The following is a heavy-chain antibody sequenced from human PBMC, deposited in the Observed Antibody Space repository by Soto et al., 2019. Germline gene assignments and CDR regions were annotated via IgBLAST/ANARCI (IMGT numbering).Heavy chain of an antibody. CDR1: GASITINY. J-gene: IGHJ4*01. CDR2: IYYSGST. Sequence: SETLSLTCTVSGASITINYWSWIRQAPGKGLEWIGYIYYSGSTTYNPPLMSRVTMSADPSKDQFSLKLNSVTAPDMAVYYCERDAGAPYDHWGPGILVTAAS. D-gene: IGHD4-17*01. CDR3: ERDAGAPYDH. V-gene: IGHV4-59*01.